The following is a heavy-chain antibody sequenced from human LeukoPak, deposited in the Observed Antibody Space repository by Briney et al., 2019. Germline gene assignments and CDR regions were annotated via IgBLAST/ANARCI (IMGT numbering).Heavy chain of an antibody. Sequence: PSETLSLTCSDSGGSISTSYWIWIRQPPGKGLEWIGYIYNSGSTNYNPSFKSRVTISVDMSKNQFSLKLSSVTAADTAVYYCARPKYADYDWPDWYFDLWGRGTLVTVSS. CDR3: ARPKYADYDWPDWYFDL. V-gene: IGHV4-59*01. D-gene: IGHD4-17*01. CDR2: IYNSGST. J-gene: IGHJ2*01. CDR1: GGSISTSY.